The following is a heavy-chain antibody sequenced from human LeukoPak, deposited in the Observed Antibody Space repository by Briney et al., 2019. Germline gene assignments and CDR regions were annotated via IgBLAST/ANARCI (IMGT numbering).Heavy chain of an antibody. V-gene: IGHV3-30*03. D-gene: IGHD4/OR15-4a*01. CDR2: ISYDGNMQ. CDR3: IHDAYSYHYYEYGAFDI. Sequence: GGSLRLSCAASGFIFSDYGVHWARQVPGKGLEWVALISYDGNMQYYADSVKGRFTISRDNSKSTVYLQMNSLRVEDTGVYYCIHDAYSYHYYEYGAFDIWGQGTLVTVPS. J-gene: IGHJ4*02. CDR1: GFIFSDYG.